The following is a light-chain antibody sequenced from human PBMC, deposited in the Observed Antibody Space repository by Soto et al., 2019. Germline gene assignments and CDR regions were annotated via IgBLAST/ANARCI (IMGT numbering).Light chain of an antibody. CDR1: CSDVGGYNY. CDR2: DVS. Sequence: QSVLTQPASVSGSPGQSITISCTGTCSDVGGYNYVSWYQQHPGKAPKLMIYDVSNRPSGVSNRFSGSKSGNTASLTISGLQAEDEADYYCSSYTRRRSSTYVFGTGTKFTVL. CDR3: SSYTRRRSSTYV. V-gene: IGLV2-14*01. J-gene: IGLJ1*01.